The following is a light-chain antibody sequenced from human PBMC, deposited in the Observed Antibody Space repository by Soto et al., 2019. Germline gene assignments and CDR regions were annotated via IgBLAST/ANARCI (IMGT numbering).Light chain of an antibody. CDR2: AAS. Sequence: AIRMTQSPSLLSASTGDRVTITCRASQGISSYLAWYQQKPGKAPKLLIYAASTLQSGVPSRFSGSGSGTDFTLTIICLQPEDFASSYCQQYYSYPPLTFGGGTTVEIK. CDR1: QGISSY. V-gene: IGKV1-8*01. J-gene: IGKJ4*01. CDR3: QQYYSYPPLT.